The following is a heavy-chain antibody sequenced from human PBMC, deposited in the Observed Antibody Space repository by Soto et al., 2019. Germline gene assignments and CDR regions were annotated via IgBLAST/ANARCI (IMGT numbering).Heavy chain of an antibody. CDR3: ARGPLLEWLDYFAP. CDR1: RDTFSNYS. J-gene: IGHJ5*02. Sequence: QVQLVQSGAEVKKPGSSVKVSCKASRDTFSNYSFNWVRQAPGQGLEWMGRFIPILGIANYAQKFQGRVTLTADTSTSTAYMELRTLRSEDTAVYYCARGPLLEWLDYFAPWGQGTLVTVSS. D-gene: IGHD3-3*01. V-gene: IGHV1-69*02. CDR2: FIPILGIA.